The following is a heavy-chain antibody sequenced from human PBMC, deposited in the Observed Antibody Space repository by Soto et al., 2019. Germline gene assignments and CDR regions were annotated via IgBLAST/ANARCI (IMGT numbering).Heavy chain of an antibody. CDR1: GYTFTSYA. CDR3: ARDHSGYYGMDV. J-gene: IGHJ6*02. V-gene: IGHV1-3*01. Sequence: QVQLVQSGAEVKKPGASVKVSCKASGYTFTSYAMHWVRQAPGQRLEWMGWINAGNGNRKYSQKFQGRVTITRDTSASTADMELSSLRSEDTAVYYCARDHSGYYGMDVWGQGTTVTVSS. CDR2: INAGNGNR. D-gene: IGHD3-10*01.